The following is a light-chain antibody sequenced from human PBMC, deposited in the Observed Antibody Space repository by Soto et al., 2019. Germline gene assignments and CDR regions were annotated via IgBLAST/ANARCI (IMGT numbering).Light chain of an antibody. J-gene: IGKJ3*01. V-gene: IGKV3-15*01. CDR3: QQYNNWPPIT. CDR2: GAS. Sequence: EIVMTQSPATLSVSPGERATLSCRASQTVSSNLAWYQQKPGQAPRLLIYGASTRATGIPARFSGSGSGTEFTLTISSLQSEDFAIYYCQQYNNWPPITFGPGTKVDIK. CDR1: QTVSSN.